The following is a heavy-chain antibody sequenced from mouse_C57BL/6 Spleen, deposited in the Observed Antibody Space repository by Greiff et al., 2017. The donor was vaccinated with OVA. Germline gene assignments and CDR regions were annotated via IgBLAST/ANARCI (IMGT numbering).Heavy chain of an antibody. Sequence: EVKVEESGPGLVKPSQSLSLTCSVTGYSITSGYYWNWIRQFPGNKLEWMGYISYDGSNNYNPSLKNRISITRDTSKNQFFLKLNSVTTEDTATYYCARGDYYGSSWGGFDYWGQGTTLTVSS. D-gene: IGHD1-1*01. V-gene: IGHV3-6*01. J-gene: IGHJ2*01. CDR3: ARGDYYGSSWGGFDY. CDR2: ISYDGSN. CDR1: GYSITSGYY.